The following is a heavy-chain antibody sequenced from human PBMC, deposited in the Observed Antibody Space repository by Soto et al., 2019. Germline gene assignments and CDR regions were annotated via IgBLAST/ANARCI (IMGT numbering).Heavy chain of an antibody. V-gene: IGHV2-5*02. CDR3: AHRDGARFYFDY. Sequence: QITLKESGPTVVKPTQTLTLTCTLSGFSLSTNEVSVGWIRQPPGKALEWLALIYWDDDKRYSPSLKNRLTITKDTSKNQVVHTMTNMDPGDTATYYCAHRDGARFYFDYWGQGTLVTVTS. CDR1: GFSLSTNEVS. J-gene: IGHJ4*02. CDR2: IYWDDDK.